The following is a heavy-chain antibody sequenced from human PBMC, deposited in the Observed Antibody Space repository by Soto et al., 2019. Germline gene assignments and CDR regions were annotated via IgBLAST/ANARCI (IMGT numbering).Heavy chain of an antibody. Sequence: GASVKVSCKASGYTFTSYGISWVRQAPGQGLEWMGWISAYNGNTNYAQKLQGRVTMTTDTSTSTAYMELRSLRSDDTAVHYCARDSFIVVVPAPNWFDPWGQGTMVTVYS. J-gene: IGHJ5*02. CDR1: GYTFTSYG. CDR3: ARDSFIVVVPAPNWFDP. V-gene: IGHV1-18*04. CDR2: ISAYNGNT. D-gene: IGHD2-2*01.